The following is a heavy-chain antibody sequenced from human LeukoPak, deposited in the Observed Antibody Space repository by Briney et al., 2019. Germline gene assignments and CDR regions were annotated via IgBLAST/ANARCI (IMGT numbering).Heavy chain of an antibody. V-gene: IGHV3-23*01. CDR1: GLTLSNYG. D-gene: IGHD3-10*01. CDR2: ISERGGST. J-gene: IGHJ4*02. CDR3: AKRGIVIRAVIIIGFHKEAYYFDY. Sequence: GGSLRLSCVVSGLTLSNYGMSWVRQAPGKGLEWVSGISERGGSTNYADSVKGPFIISRDTSKNTVYLQMNSLRVEDTAVYFCAKRGIVIRAVIIIGFHKEAYYFDYWGQGILVTVSS.